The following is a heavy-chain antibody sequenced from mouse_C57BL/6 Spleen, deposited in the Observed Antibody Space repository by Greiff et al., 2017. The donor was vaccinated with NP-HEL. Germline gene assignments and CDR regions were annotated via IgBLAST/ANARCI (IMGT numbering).Heavy chain of an antibody. CDR3: ARIYYDYDEGLYFDY. D-gene: IGHD2-4*01. V-gene: IGHV1-19*01. Sequence: VQLQQSGPVLVKPGASVKMSCKASGYTFTDYYMNWVKQSHGKSLEWIGVINTYNGGTSYNPKFKGKATLTVDKSSSTAYLELNSLTSEDSAVYYCARIYYDYDEGLYFDYWGQGTTLTVSS. CDR2: INTYNGGT. J-gene: IGHJ2*01. CDR1: GYTFTDYY.